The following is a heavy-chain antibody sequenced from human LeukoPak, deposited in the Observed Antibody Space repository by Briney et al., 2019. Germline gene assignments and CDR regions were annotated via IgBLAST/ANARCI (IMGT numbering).Heavy chain of an antibody. CDR1: GXAFSSYA. J-gene: IGHJ4*02. D-gene: IGHD2-15*01. CDR3: AKPYDQYCSGGSCYARHFDY. Sequence: GGSLRLSCAASGXAFSSYAISWVRQAPGKGLEWVSGISGSGGSTHHADSVKGRFTISRDNSKNTLYLQMNSLRAEDTAVYYCAKPYDQYCSGGSCYARHFDYWGQGTLVTVSS. CDR2: ISGSGGST. V-gene: IGHV3-23*01.